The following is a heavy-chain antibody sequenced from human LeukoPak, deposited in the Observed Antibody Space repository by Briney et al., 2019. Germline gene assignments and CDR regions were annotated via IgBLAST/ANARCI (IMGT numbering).Heavy chain of an antibody. Sequence: SETLSLTCTVSGGSISSSSYYWGWIRQPPGKGLEWIGSIYYSGSTNYNPSLKSRVTISVDTSKNQFSLKLSSVTAADTAVYYCARRVRYYDSSGYYYESWFDPWGQGTLVTVSS. D-gene: IGHD3-22*01. J-gene: IGHJ5*02. V-gene: IGHV4-39*07. CDR3: ARRVRYYDSSGYYYESWFDP. CDR2: IYYSGST. CDR1: GGSISSSSYY.